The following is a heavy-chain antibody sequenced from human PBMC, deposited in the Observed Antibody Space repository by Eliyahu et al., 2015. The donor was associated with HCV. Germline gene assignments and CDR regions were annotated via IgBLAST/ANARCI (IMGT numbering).Heavy chain of an antibody. CDR2: ISSSNTYI. V-gene: IGHV3-21*01. D-gene: IGHD4-17*01. CDR3: ARGSVTTTDWYFDL. J-gene: IGHJ2*01. CDR1: GFXFRXSSI. Sequence: EVQLVESGXGLVKPGGSLXLSCAASGFXFRXSSIMNWVRQAPGKGLEWVSSISSSNTYIYYADSVKGRFTISRDNAKNSLYLQMNSLRAEDTAVYYCARGSVTTTDWYFDLWGRGTLVTVSS.